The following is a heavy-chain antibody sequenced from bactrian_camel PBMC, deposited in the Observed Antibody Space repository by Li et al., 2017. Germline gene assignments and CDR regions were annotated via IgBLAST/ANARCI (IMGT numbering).Heavy chain of an antibody. D-gene: IGHD5*01. CDR2: INSDGSTT. CDR1: EFVFTGYC. J-gene: IGHJ4*01. Sequence: QLVESGGGLVQAGGSLRLSCTSSEFVFTGYCMGWFRQAPGKEREGVASINSDGSTTYSDPVKGRFTIARDNAKNTLYLQLDSLKTEDTAMYYCANWGDNYWGQGTQVTVS. CDR3: ANWGDNY. V-gene: IGHV3S1*01.